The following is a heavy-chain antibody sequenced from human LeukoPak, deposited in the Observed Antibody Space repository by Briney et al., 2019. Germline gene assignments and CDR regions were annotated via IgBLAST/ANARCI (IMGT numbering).Heavy chain of an antibody. D-gene: IGHD6-13*01. CDR1: GSSVSSGFYH. CDR3: ARVSTIWHGSFDY. Sequence: PSETLSLTCTVSGSSVSSGFYHWGWIRQPPGKGLEWIATIYYSGSTYYNPSLKSRVTISADTSQNQFSLRLTSVTAADTALYYCARVSTIWHGSFDYWGQGTLVTVSS. CDR2: IYYSGST. V-gene: IGHV4-39*01. J-gene: IGHJ4*02.